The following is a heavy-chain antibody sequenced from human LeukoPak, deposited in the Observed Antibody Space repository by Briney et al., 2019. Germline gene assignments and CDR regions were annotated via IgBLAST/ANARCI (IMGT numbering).Heavy chain of an antibody. CDR3: ASTPEYYYGMDV. D-gene: IGHD1-14*01. CDR1: GGTFSSYA. V-gene: IGHV1-69*04. J-gene: IGHJ6*02. Sequence: EASVKVSCKASGGTFSSYAISWVRQAPGQGLEWMGRIIPILGIANYAQKFQGRVTITADKSTSTAYMELSSLRSEDTAVYCCASTPEYYYGMDVWGQGTTVTVSS. CDR2: IIPILGIA.